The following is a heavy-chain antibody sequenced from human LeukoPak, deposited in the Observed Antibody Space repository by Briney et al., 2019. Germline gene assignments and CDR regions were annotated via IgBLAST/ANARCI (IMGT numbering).Heavy chain of an antibody. CDR1: GGSLSSYY. CDR3: ARLRGGSYAPDAYFYYGMDV. V-gene: IGHV4-59*08. Sequence: SETLSLTCTVSGGSLSSYYWSWIRQPPGKGLEWIGYIYNSGRTNYNPSLKSRVTISVDTSKNQFSLKLRSVTASDTAVYYCARLRGGSYAPDAYFYYGMDVWGQGTTFTVSS. J-gene: IGHJ6*02. CDR2: IYNSGRT. D-gene: IGHD1-26*01.